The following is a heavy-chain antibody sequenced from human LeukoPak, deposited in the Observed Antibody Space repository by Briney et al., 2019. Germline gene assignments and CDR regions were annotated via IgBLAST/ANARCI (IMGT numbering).Heavy chain of an antibody. Sequence: SCKVSGYTLTELSMHWVRQAPGKGLEWVAVISYDGSNKYYADSVKGRFTISRDNSKNTLYLQMNSLRAEDTAVYYCAREVTAIDYWGQGTLVTVSS. CDR3: AREVTAIDY. CDR1: GYTLTELS. CDR2: ISYDGSNK. J-gene: IGHJ4*02. V-gene: IGHV3-30*04. D-gene: IGHD1-14*01.